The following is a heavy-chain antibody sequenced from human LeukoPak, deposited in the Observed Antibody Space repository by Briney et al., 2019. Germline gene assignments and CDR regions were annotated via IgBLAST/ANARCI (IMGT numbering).Heavy chain of an antibody. CDR1: GGSISSGDYY. CDR2: IYYSGST. J-gene: IGHJ4*02. Sequence: PSETLSLTCSVSGGSISSGDYYWTWIRQPPGKGLEWVGSIYYSGSTYYSPSLKSRVVISVDSSKNQCSLKLSSVTAADTAVYYCARKDYGDFYFDYWGQGTLVTVSS. V-gene: IGHV4-30-4*01. D-gene: IGHD4-17*01. CDR3: ARKDYGDFYFDY.